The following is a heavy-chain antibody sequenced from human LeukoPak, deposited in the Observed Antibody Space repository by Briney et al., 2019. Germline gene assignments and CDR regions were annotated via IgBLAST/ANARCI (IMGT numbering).Heavy chain of an antibody. J-gene: IGHJ6*02. V-gene: IGHV3-30*18. Sequence: PEGPLRLFCAAYGFTFRSYVMHGCPQAPGKWLKRLASISYNGSKKYYVDSVNGGCTIFIYNSKNTLYLQMKSLRAEDTAVYYCAKDHAGIAVAPGLYYYYGMDVWGQGTTVTVSS. CDR1: GFTFRSYV. CDR2: ISYNGSKK. CDR3: AKDHAGIAVAPGLYYYYGMDV. D-gene: IGHD6-19*01.